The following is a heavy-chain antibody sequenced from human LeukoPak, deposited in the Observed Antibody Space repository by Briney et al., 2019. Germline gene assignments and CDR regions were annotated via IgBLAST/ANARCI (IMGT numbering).Heavy chain of an antibody. V-gene: IGHV3-30*03. J-gene: IGHJ4*02. Sequence: PGGSLRLSCAASVFTFSRYSLKWLRQAPGTGLEWVAVISYDGSNKYYADSVKGRFTISRDNSKNTLYLQMNSLRAEDTAVYYCARDGSPSGYDSGGSDYWGQGTLVTVSS. D-gene: IGHD5-12*01. CDR3: ARDGSPSGYDSGGSDY. CDR2: ISYDGSNK. CDR1: VFTFSRYS.